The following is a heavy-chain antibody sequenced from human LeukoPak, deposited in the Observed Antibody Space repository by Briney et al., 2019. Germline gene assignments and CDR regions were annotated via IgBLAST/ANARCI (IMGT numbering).Heavy chain of an antibody. CDR2: IYYSGST. CDR3: ARHRSENQLLYDSWFDP. D-gene: IGHD2-2*02. Sequence: PSETLSLTCTVSGGSISSYYWSWIRQPPGKGLEWIGYIYYSGSTYYNPSLKSRVTISVDTSKNQFSLKLSSLTAADTAVYYCARHRSENQLLYDSWFDPWGQGTLVTVSS. CDR1: GGSISSYY. J-gene: IGHJ5*02. V-gene: IGHV4-59*08.